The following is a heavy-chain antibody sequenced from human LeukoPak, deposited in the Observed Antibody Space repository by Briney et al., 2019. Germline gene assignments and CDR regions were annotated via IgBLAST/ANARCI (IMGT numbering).Heavy chain of an antibody. V-gene: IGHV3-30*04. CDR2: ISDDGNNK. Sequence: GGSLRLSCAAPGFNFRLFAMPWVRQAPGKGLEWVAFISDDGNNKHYADSVKGRFTISRDNSKNTLYLQTNSLGPADTAVYYCAREVNLDWLWGTFDYWGQGTLVTVSS. CDR1: GFNFRLFA. J-gene: IGHJ4*02. CDR3: AREVNLDWLWGTFDY. D-gene: IGHD3/OR15-3a*01.